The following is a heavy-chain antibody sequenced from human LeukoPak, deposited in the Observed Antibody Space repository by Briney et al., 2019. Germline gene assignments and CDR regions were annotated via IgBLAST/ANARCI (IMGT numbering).Heavy chain of an antibody. CDR3: VRDPNWGNDH. V-gene: IGHV3-74*01. CDR2: INTDGSYT. Sequence: GRSLRLSCAASGFTFSSYWMYWVRQAPGKGLVWVSRINTDGSYTNYADSVKGRFTISRDNAKNMLYLQMNSLRAEDMAVYYCVRDPNWGNDHWGQGILVTVSS. D-gene: IGHD7-27*01. CDR1: GFTFSSYW. J-gene: IGHJ4*02.